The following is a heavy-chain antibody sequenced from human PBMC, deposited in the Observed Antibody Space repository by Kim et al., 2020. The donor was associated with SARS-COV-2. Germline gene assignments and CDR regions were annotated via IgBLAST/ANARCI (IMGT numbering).Heavy chain of an antibody. CDR3: AKGGWEMATNLLDY. Sequence: ADSVKGRFTISRDNSKNTLYLKMNSLRAEDTAVYYCAKGGWEMATNLLDYWGQGTLVTVSS. D-gene: IGHD5-12*01. J-gene: IGHJ4*02. V-gene: IGHV3-30*02.